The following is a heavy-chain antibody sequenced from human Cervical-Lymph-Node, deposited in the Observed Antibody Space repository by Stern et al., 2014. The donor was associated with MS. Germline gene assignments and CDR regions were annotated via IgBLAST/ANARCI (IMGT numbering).Heavy chain of an antibody. Sequence: QVQLGESGPGLMKPSETLSLTCTVSGGSISSYSWSWIRQPPGRGLEWTGCIYYSGTTNYNPSLQSRVTMSVDTSRTQFSLKLTSVGAADTATYYCARGPRRFTIFGAEVHPKDNWFDPWGQGTLVTVSS. D-gene: IGHD3-3*01. V-gene: IGHV4-59*01. CDR2: IYYSGTT. J-gene: IGHJ5*02. CDR1: GGSISSYS. CDR3: ARGPRRFTIFGAEVHPKDNWFDP.